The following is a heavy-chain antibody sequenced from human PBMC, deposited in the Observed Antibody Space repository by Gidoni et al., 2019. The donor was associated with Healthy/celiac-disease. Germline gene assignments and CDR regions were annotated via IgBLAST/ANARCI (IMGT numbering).Heavy chain of an antibody. J-gene: IGHJ5*02. CDR3: ARHHDYGDYGGGWFDP. CDR1: GGSISSSSYY. D-gene: IGHD4-17*01. V-gene: IGHV4-39*01. Sequence: QLQLQESGPGLVKPSETLSLTCTVSGGSISSSSYYWGWIRQPPGKGLEWIGSIYYSGSTYYNPSLKSRVTISVDTSKNQFSLKLSSVTAADTAVYYCARHHDYGDYGGGWFDPWGQGTLVTVSS. CDR2: IYYSGST.